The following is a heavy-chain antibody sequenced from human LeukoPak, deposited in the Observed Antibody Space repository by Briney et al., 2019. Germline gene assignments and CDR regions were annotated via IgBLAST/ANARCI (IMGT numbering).Heavy chain of an antibody. J-gene: IGHJ4*02. V-gene: IGHV4-59*01. CDR2: IYYSGST. D-gene: IGHD4-17*01. CDR1: GGSISSYY. Sequence: SETLSLTCTVSGGSISSYYWSWIRQPPGKGLEWIGYIYYSGSTNYNPSLKSRVTISVDTSKNQFSLKLSSVTAADTAVYYCAKDRTTVTSNYWGQGTLVTVSS. CDR3: AKDRTTVTSNY.